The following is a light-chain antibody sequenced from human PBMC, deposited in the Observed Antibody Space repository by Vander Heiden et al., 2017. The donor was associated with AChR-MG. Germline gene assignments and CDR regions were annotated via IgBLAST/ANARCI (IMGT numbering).Light chain of an antibody. CDR1: SSNVGSYDY. CDR3: CSYAGSNASEV. CDR2: DVN. V-gene: IGLV2-11*01. J-gene: IGLJ2*01. Sequence: QSALTQPRSVSGSPGQSVTISCTGTSSNVGSYDYVSWYQHHPGKAPKLMSVDVNQRPSGVPDRFSGSKSGNTASLKISGLQAEDEGDYDGCSYAGSNASEVFGGGTKVTVL.